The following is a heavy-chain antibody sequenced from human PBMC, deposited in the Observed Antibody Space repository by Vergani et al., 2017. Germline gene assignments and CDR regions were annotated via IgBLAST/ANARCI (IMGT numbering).Heavy chain of an antibody. J-gene: IGHJ4*02. V-gene: IGHV4-39*01. CDR3: ARHTYYGSGSYPDY. D-gene: IGHD3-10*01. Sequence: QLQLPESGPGLVKPSETLSLTCTVSGGSISSSSYYWGWIRQPPGKGLEWIGSIYYSGSTYYNPSLKSRVTISVDTSKNQFSLKLSSVTAADTAVYYCARHTYYGSGSYPDYWGQGTLVTVSS. CDR2: IYYSGST. CDR1: GGSISSSSYY.